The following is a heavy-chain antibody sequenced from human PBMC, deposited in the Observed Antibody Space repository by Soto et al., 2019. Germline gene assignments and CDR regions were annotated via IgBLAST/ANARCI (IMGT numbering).Heavy chain of an antibody. J-gene: IGHJ6*02. D-gene: IGHD2-2*01. CDR1: GGSISSYY. CDR3: ARVLRYCSSTSCYADYYYGMDV. Sequence: QVQLQESGPGLVKPSETLSLTCTVSGGSISSYYWSWIRQPPGKGLEWIGDIYYSGSTNYNPSLKSRVNISVDTSKNQFSLKLSSVPAADTAVYYCARVLRYCSSTSCYADYYYGMDVWGQGTTATVSS. V-gene: IGHV4-59*01. CDR2: IYYSGST.